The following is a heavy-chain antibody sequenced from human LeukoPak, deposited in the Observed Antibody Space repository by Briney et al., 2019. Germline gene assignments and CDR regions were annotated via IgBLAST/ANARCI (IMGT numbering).Heavy chain of an antibody. CDR2: ISSSGSTI. CDR3: SRLRGYSYGYADY. J-gene: IGHJ4*02. CDR1: GFTFSGYS. V-gene: IGHV3-48*04. D-gene: IGHD5-18*01. Sequence: PGGSLRLSCAASGFTFSGYSMNWVRQAPGKGLEWVSYISSSGSTIDYADSVKGRFTISRDNAKNSLYLVMNSLRAEDTAVYYCSRLRGYSYGYADYWGQGTLVTVSS.